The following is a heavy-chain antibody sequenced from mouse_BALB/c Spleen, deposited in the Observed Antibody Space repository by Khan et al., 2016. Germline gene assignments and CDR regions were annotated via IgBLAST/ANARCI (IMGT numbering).Heavy chain of an antibody. D-gene: IGHD2-4*01. CDR2: IDPANGNT. J-gene: IGHJ3*01. Sequence: VQLQQSGAELVKPGASVKLSCTVSGFNIKDTYMHWVNQRPEQGLEWIGRIDPANGNTKYDPKFQDKDTITADTYSNTAYLQLSSLTSEYTAVDYCSRGFYDYEFAYWGQGTLVTVSA. CDR1: GFNIKDTY. CDR3: SRGFYDYEFAY. V-gene: IGHV14-3*02.